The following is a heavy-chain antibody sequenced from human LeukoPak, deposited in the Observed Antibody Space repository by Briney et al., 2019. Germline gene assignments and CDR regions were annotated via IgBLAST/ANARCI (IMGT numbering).Heavy chain of an antibody. CDR2: IYYSGST. Sequence: SETLSLTCTVSGGSISSYYWSWIRQPPGKGLERIGYIYYSGSTNYNPSLKSRVTISVDASKNQFSLKLSSVTAADTAVYYCARAPGGDYDFWSGRSYYFDYWGQGTLVTVSS. J-gene: IGHJ4*02. CDR1: GGSISSYY. CDR3: ARAPGGDYDFWSGRSYYFDY. V-gene: IGHV4-59*01. D-gene: IGHD3-3*01.